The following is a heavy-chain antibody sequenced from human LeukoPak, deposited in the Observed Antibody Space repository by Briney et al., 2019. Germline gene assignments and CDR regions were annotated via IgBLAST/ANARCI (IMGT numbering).Heavy chain of an antibody. CDR1: GFTFSSYW. D-gene: IGHD1-26*01. J-gene: IGHJ4*02. CDR2: IKQDGSEK. Sequence: GGSLRLSCAGSGFTFSSYWMTWVRQAPGKGLEWVANIKQDGSEKNYVDSVKGRFTISRDNAKNSLYLQMNSLRAEDTAVYYCAKDVHRELLHNFDYWGQGTLVTVSS. CDR3: AKDVHRELLHNFDY. V-gene: IGHV3-7*03.